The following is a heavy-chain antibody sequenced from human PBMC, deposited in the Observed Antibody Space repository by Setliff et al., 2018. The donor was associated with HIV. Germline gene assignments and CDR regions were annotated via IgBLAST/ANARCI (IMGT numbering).Heavy chain of an antibody. CDR2: INPNSGGT. CDR3: ARGGLATGAFDI. CDR1: GYTFIGDY. Sequence: ASVKFSCKASGYTFIGDYMHWVRQAPGQGLEWMGWINPNSGGTNFAQKFQGRVTMTRDTSISTAYMELSRLRSDDTAVYYCARGGLATGAFDIWGQGTMVTVSS. J-gene: IGHJ3*02. V-gene: IGHV1-2*02. D-gene: IGHD5-12*01.